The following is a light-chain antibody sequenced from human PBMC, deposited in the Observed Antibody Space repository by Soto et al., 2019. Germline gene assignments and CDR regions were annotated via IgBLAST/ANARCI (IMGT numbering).Light chain of an antibody. V-gene: IGKV3-20*01. CDR3: KQYGSSPPT. CDR2: GAY. J-gene: IGKJ1*01. CDR1: QSVSSSY. Sequence: EIVLTQSPGTLSLSPGERATLSCRASQSVSSSYLAWYQQKPGQGPRLLIYGAYSRATGTQDRFSGSGSGTDFTLTIKRLEPEDFALYYCKQYGSSPPTFGQGTKVDIK.